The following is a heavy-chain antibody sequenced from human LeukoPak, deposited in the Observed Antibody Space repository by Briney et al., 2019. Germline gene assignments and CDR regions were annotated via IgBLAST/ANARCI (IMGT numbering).Heavy chain of an antibody. CDR2: TYPGDSDT. Sequence: GESLKISCKGSGYSFTDYWIGWVRQMPGKGLEWMGITYPGDSDTRYSPSFQGPVTISADKSISTAYLQWSSLKASDTAMYYCARRYSTDSIDYWGQGTLIIVSS. J-gene: IGHJ4*02. V-gene: IGHV5-51*01. D-gene: IGHD6-13*01. CDR3: ARRYSTDSIDY. CDR1: GYSFTDYW.